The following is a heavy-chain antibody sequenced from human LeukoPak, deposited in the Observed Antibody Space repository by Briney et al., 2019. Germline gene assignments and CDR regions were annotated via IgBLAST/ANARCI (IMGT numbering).Heavy chain of an antibody. D-gene: IGHD1/OR15-1a*01. J-gene: IGHJ4*02. V-gene: IGHV4-30-4*07. CDR3: ARDSNWNNGGFDY. CDR2: IYHGGTT. Sequence: SETLSLTCAVSGVSISRGGYAWNWIRQPPGKGLEWIAYIYHGGTTYYNPSLKSRATISVDTSKNQFSLKLSSVTAADTAVYYCARDSNWNNGGFDYWGQGTLVTVSA. CDR1: GVSISRGGYA.